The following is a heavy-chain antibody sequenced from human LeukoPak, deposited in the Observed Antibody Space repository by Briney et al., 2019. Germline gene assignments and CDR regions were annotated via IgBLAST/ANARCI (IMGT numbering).Heavy chain of an antibody. CDR2: IGTYNGDT. CDR1: GYTFTSYG. Sequence: ASVKVSCKASGYTFTSYGISWVRQAPGQGLEWMGWIGTYNGDTNYAQNLQGRVTMTTDTSTRTAYMELRSLRSDDTAVYYCARDRGYNPDTFDIWGHGTMVTVSS. V-gene: IGHV1-18*01. D-gene: IGHD5-24*01. CDR3: ARDRGYNPDTFDI. J-gene: IGHJ3*02.